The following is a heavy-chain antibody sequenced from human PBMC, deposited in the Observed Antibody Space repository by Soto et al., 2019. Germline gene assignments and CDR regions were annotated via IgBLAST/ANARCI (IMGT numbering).Heavy chain of an antibody. D-gene: IGHD3-22*01. Sequence: LRLSCAASGFTFSSYGMHWVRQAPGKGLEWVAVISYDGSNKYYADSVKGRFTISRDNSKNTLYLQMNSLRAEDTAVYYCAKDQAASNYYDSSGYWDYWGQGTLVTVSS. CDR1: GFTFSSYG. CDR3: AKDQAASNYYDSSGYWDY. V-gene: IGHV3-30*18. J-gene: IGHJ4*02. CDR2: ISYDGSNK.